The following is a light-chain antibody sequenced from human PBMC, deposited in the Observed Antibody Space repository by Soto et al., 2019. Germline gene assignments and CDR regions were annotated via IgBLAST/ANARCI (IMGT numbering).Light chain of an antibody. CDR1: SSNIGSYT. CDR3: AAWDDSLNGPV. CDR2: SNN. V-gene: IGLV1-44*01. J-gene: IGLJ3*02. Sequence: QSVLTQPPSASGTPGQRVTISCSGNSSNIGSYTVNWYQQLPGTAPKLLIYSNNQRPSGVPDRFSGSKSGTSASLAISGLQSEDEADYYCAAWDDSLNGPVFGGGTKLTVL.